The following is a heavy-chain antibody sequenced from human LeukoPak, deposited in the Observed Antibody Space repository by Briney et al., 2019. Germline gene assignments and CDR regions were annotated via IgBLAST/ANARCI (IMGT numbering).Heavy chain of an antibody. CDR1: GFTFSGSA. D-gene: IGHD4-17*01. Sequence: GGSLRLSCAASGFTFSGSAMHWVRQASGKGLEWVGRIRSKANSYATAYAASVKGRFTISRDNAKNSLYLQMNSLRAEDTAVYYCARDIWYSTVTNDYWGQGTLVTVSS. CDR2: IRSKANSYAT. CDR3: ARDIWYSTVTNDY. J-gene: IGHJ4*02. V-gene: IGHV3-73*01.